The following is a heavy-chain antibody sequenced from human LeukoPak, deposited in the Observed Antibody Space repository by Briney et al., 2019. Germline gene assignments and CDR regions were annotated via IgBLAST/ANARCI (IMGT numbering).Heavy chain of an antibody. CDR1: GGSISSGDYY. J-gene: IGHJ4*02. V-gene: IGHV4-30-4*08. Sequence: SETLSLTCTVSGGSISSGDYYWGWIRQPPGKGLEWIGYIYYSGSTYYNPSLKSRVTISVDTSKNQFSLKLSSVTAADTAVYYCAREPRIAAAGTAFDYWGQGTLVTVSS. D-gene: IGHD6-13*01. CDR3: AREPRIAAAGTAFDY. CDR2: IYYSGST.